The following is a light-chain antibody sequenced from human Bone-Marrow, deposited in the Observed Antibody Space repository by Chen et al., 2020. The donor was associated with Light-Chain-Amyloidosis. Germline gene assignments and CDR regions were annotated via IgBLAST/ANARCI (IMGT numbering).Light chain of an antibody. CDR3: QQYYSTPLT. Sequence: DIVMTQSPDSLAVSLGERATINCKSSQSIQYNSDNKNCLAWYQQKPGQPPKLLIYWASTRESGVPDRFRGSGSETDFTLTISSLQAEDVAVYYCQQYYSTPLTFGQGTRVEIK. CDR2: WAS. J-gene: IGKJ1*01. CDR1: QSIQYNSDNKNC. V-gene: IGKV4-1*01.